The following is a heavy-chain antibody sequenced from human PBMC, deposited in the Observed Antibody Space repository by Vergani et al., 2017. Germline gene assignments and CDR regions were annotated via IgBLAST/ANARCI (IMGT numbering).Heavy chain of an antibody. D-gene: IGHD3-10*01. J-gene: IGHJ6*03. CDR3: ARDYAETWRSDDYYMDV. V-gene: IGHV1-2*02. CDR2: INPNSGGT. Sequence: QVQLVQSGAEVKKPGSSVKVSCKASGGTFSSYAISWVRQAPGQGLEWMGGINPNSGGTNYAQKFQGRVTMTRDTSISTAYMELSRLRSDDTAVYYWARDYAETWRSDDYYMDVWGKXP. CDR1: GGTFSSYA.